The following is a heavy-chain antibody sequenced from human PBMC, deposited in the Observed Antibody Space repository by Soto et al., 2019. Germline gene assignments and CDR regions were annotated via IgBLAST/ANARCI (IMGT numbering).Heavy chain of an antibody. CDR1: GFTFSSYS. CDR3: ARSDALWGSYRFDY. D-gene: IGHD3-16*02. J-gene: IGHJ4*02. CDR2: ISSSSSTI. V-gene: IGHV3-48*02. Sequence: XESLSLSCAASGFTFSSYSMNWVRQAPGKGLEWVSYISSSSSTIYYADSVKGRFTISRDNAKNSLYLQMNSLRDEDTAVYYCARSDALWGSYRFDYWGQGTLVTVSS.